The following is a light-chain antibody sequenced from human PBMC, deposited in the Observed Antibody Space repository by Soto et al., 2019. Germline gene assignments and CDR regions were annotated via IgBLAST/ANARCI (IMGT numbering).Light chain of an antibody. CDR3: EKYNNWPYS. Sequence: EIVMTQSPATLSVSPGERATLSCRASQSVSSNLAWHQQKPGQAPRLLIYGESTSATASPARFSGSGSVTDFTLTISSLQSEYVADYYCEKYNNWPYSFGQGTKLLIK. CDR1: QSVSSN. CDR2: GES. V-gene: IGKV3-15*01. J-gene: IGKJ2*01.